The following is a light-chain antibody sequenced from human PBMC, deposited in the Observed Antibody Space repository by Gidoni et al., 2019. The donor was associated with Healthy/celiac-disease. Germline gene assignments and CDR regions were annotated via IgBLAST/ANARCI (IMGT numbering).Light chain of an antibody. CDR3: QQYET. Sequence: DIQLTQSPSSLSASVGDRVNITCQASQDISNYLNWYQQKPGTDPKPLFYYASNLETGVPSRFSGSGSGTDFTFTISSLQPEDIATYYCQQYETFGQGTRLEIK. V-gene: IGKV1-33*01. CDR2: YAS. CDR1: QDISNY. J-gene: IGKJ5*01.